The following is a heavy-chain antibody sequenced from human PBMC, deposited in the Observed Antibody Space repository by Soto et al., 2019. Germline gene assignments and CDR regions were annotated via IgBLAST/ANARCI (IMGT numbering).Heavy chain of an antibody. Sequence: GGSLILSCAASGFTFSSYAMSWVRQAPGKGLEWVSAISGSGSSTYCADSVKGRFTISRDNSKNTLYLQMNSLRAEDTAVYYCAKLSMIVVVTSFDYWGQGTLVTVSS. J-gene: IGHJ4*02. V-gene: IGHV3-23*01. D-gene: IGHD3-22*01. CDR2: ISGSGSST. CDR3: AKLSMIVVVTSFDY. CDR1: GFTFSSYA.